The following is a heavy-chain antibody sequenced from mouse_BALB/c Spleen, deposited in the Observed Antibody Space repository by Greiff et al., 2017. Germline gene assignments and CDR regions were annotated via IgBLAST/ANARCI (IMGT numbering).Heavy chain of an antibody. Sequence: EVHLVESGGGLVKPGGSLKLSCAASGFTFSSYAMSWVRQSPEKRLEWVAEISSGGSYTYYPDTVTGRFTISRDNAKNTLYLEMSSLRSEDTAMYYCARGPYGNYGIYYAMDYWGQGTSVTVSS. D-gene: IGHD2-10*02. J-gene: IGHJ4*01. CDR1: GFTFSSYA. CDR2: ISSGGSYT. CDR3: ARGPYGNYGIYYAMDY. V-gene: IGHV5-9-4*01.